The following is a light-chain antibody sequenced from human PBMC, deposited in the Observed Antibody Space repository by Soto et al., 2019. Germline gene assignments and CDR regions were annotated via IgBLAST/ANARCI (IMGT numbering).Light chain of an antibody. CDR3: QQYNNWPPFS. V-gene: IGKV3-15*01. Sequence: EIVMTQSPATLSVSPGERATLSCRASKSISSNLAWYQQKNGQTPRLLIYGASTRAAGIPARFSGSGSGTDFTLTISSLQSEDFAVYYCQQYNNWPPFSFGPGTKVDIK. J-gene: IGKJ3*01. CDR2: GAS. CDR1: KSISSN.